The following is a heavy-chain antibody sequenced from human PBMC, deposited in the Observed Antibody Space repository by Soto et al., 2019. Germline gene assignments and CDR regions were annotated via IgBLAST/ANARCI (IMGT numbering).Heavy chain of an antibody. J-gene: IGHJ5*02. CDR2: IYYSGST. CDR3: ARSSGGAAAGANASWFDP. Sequence: SETLSLTCTVSGGSVSSGSYYWSWIRQPPGKGLEWIGYIYYSGSTNYNPSLKSRVTISVDTSKHQFSLKLSSVTAADTAVYYCARSSGGAAAGANASWFDPWGQGTLVTVSS. CDR1: GGSVSSGSYY. V-gene: IGHV4-61*01. D-gene: IGHD6-13*01.